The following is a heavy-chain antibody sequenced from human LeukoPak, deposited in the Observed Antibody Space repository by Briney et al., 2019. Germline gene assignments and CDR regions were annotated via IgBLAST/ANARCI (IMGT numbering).Heavy chain of an antibody. V-gene: IGHV4-34*01. D-gene: IGHD3-22*01. CDR3: ARGHITMIVVAPGSFDY. J-gene: IGHJ4*02. CDR1: GGSFSGYY. CDR2: INHSGST. Sequence: SETLSLTCAVYGGSFSGYYWSWIRQPPGKGLEWIGEINHSGSTNYNPSLKSRVTISVDTSKNQFSLKLSSVTAADTAVYYWARGHITMIVVAPGSFDYWGQGTLVTVSS.